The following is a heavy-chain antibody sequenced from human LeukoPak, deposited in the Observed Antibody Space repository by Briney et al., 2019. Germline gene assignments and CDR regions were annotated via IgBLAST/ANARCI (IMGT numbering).Heavy chain of an antibody. Sequence: SETLSLTCTVSGGSISSYYWGWIRQPPGKGLEWIGYISDSGSTNYNSSLKSRLTISRDTSKNQFSLKLSSVTAADTAVYYCARRGLSSSFDYWGQGTLVTVSS. CDR2: ISDSGST. J-gene: IGHJ4*02. D-gene: IGHD6-13*01. CDR3: ARRGLSSSFDY. V-gene: IGHV4-59*01. CDR1: GGSISSYY.